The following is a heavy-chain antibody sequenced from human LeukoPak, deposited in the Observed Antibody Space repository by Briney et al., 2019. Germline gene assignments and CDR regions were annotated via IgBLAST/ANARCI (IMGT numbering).Heavy chain of an antibody. Sequence: SQSLSLTCTLAGGSISSGGYDSSWIRQPAGKGLEWIGHIYTSEINNPSLKRRVTISLDTSKNQFSLKLSSVTDADTAVYFCARGLYYYYYMDVWGKGTTVTVSS. J-gene: IGHJ6*03. CDR2: IYTSEI. CDR3: ARGLYYYYYMDV. CDR1: GGSISSGGYD. V-gene: IGHV4-61*09.